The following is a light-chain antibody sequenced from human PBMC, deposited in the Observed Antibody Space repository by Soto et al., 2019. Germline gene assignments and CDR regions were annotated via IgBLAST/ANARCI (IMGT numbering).Light chain of an antibody. Sequence: DIQMTQSPSTLSASVGDRVTITCRASQSISSWLAWYQQKPGKAPKLLIYKASSLDSGVPSRFSGSGSGTEFTLTISSLQPDDFATYYFQQYNSYLYTFGQGTKLEIK. CDR1: QSISSW. CDR3: QQYNSYLYT. V-gene: IGKV1-5*03. J-gene: IGKJ2*01. CDR2: KAS.